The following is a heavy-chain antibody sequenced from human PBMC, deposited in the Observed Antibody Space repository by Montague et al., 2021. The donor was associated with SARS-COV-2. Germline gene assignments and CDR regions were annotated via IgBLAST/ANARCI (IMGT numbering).Heavy chain of an antibody. CDR3: ARRIGTYYWYFDL. CDR2: MHYSGRT. D-gene: IGHD2-15*01. J-gene: IGHJ2*01. Sequence: SETLSLTCTVSNASFGNYSGSWVRQSPGKGLEYIGYMHYSGRTNYNSSLRSRVTISFYTSKNQFSLKLMSVTAAETAIYFCARRIGTYYWYFDLWGRGTLVTVSS. V-gene: IGHV4-59*01. CDR1: NASFGNYS.